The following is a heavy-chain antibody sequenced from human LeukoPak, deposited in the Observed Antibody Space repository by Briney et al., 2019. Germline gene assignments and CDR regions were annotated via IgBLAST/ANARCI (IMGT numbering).Heavy chain of an antibody. D-gene: IGHD3-22*01. J-gene: IGHJ6*02. CDR2: IRYDGSNK. CDR3: ARGYYYDSSGYYGPHYGMDV. CDR1: GFTFSSYG. V-gene: IGHV3-30*02. Sequence: PGGSLRLSCAASGFTFSSYGMHWVRQAPGKGLEWVAFIRYDGSNKYYADSVKGRFTISRDNAKNSLYLQMNSLRAEDTAVYYCARGYYYDSSGYYGPHYGMDVWGQGTTVTVSS.